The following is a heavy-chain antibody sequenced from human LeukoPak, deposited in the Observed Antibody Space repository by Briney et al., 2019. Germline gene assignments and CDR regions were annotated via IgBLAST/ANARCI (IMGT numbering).Heavy chain of an antibody. D-gene: IGHD3-10*01. CDR1: GYTFTGYY. Sequence: GASVKVSCKASGYTFTGYYMHWVRQAPGQGLEWMGWINPKSGGTNYAQKFQGRVTMTRDTSISTAYMELSRLRSDDTAVYYCARVRYTLWFGELASWFDPWGQGTLVTVSS. CDR2: INPKSGGT. V-gene: IGHV1-2*02. CDR3: ARVRYTLWFGELASWFDP. J-gene: IGHJ5*02.